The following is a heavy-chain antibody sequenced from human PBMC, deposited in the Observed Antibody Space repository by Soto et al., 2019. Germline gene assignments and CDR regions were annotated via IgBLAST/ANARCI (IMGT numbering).Heavy chain of an antibody. Sequence: ASVKVSCKASGYTFTSYAMHWVRQAPGQRLEWMGWINAGNGNTKYSQKFQGRVTITRDTSASTAYMELSSLRSEDTAVYYCARDQHSSGWWNWFDPWGQGTLVTVSS. D-gene: IGHD6-19*01. J-gene: IGHJ5*02. CDR3: ARDQHSSGWWNWFDP. CDR1: GYTFTSYA. CDR2: INAGNGNT. V-gene: IGHV1-3*01.